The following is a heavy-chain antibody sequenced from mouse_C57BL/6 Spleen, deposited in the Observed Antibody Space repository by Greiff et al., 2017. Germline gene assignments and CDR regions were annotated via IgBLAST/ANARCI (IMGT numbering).Heavy chain of an antibody. CDR1: GFTFSDYY. CDR2: ISNGGGST. CDR3: ARGYGSSMFDY. V-gene: IGHV5-12*01. J-gene: IGHJ2*01. D-gene: IGHD1-1*01. Sequence: EVQVVESGGGLVQPGGSLKLSCAASGFTFSDYYMYWVRQTPEKRLEWVAYISNGGGSTYYPDTVKGRFTISRDNAKNTLYLQMSRLKSEDTAMYYCARGYGSSMFDYWGQGTTLTVSS.